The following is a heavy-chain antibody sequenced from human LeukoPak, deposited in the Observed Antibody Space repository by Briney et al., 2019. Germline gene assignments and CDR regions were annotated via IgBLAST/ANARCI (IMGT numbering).Heavy chain of an antibody. CDR1: GFTFSSYE. CDR3: AREIVVITWKGVDY. J-gene: IGHJ4*02. V-gene: IGHV3-30*04. CDR2: ISYDGSNK. D-gene: IGHD3-22*01. Sequence: AGGSLRLSCAASGFTFSSYEMNWVRQAPGKGLEWVAVISYDGSNKYYADSVKGRFTISRDNSKNTLYLQMNSLRAEDTAVYYCAREIVVITWKGVDYWGQGTLVTVSS.